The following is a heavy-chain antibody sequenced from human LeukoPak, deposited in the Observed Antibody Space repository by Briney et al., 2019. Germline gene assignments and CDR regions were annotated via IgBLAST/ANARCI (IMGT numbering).Heavy chain of an antibody. V-gene: IGHV4-59*01. CDR1: GGSISSYY. CDR2: IYYSGST. CDR3: ARGNGFDSSGYYY. D-gene: IGHD3-22*01. Sequence: PSETLSLTCTVSGGSISSYYWRWIRQPPGKGLEWIGYIYYSGSTNYNPSLKSRVTISVDTSKNQFSLKLSSVTAADTAVYYCARGNGFDSSGYYYWGQGTLVTVSS. J-gene: IGHJ4*02.